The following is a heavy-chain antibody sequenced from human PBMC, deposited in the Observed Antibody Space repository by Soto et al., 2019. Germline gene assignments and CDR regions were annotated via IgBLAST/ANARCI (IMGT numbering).Heavy chain of an antibody. CDR1: GGSISSYY. J-gene: IGHJ3*02. D-gene: IGHD4-17*01. CDR2: IYYSGST. V-gene: IGHV4-59*12. Sequence: SETLSLTCSVSGGSISSYYWSWIRQPPGKGLEWIAYIYYSGSTSYNPSLKSRVSISLDNAKNSLYLQMNSLRAEDTAVYYCAKIMLTVTTAAFDIWGQGTMVTVSS. CDR3: AKIMLTVTTAAFDI.